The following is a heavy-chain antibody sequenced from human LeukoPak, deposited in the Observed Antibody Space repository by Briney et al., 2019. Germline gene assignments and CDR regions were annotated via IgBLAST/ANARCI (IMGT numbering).Heavy chain of an antibody. D-gene: IGHD3/OR15-3a*01. CDR3: ARTLGWTEFNPFDY. J-gene: IGHJ4*02. Sequence: GASVKVSCKASGYTFTSYDINWVRQAPGQGLEWMGGIIPIFGTANYAQKFQGRVTITADESTSTAYMELSSLRSEDTAVYYCARTLGWTEFNPFDYWGQGTLVTVSS. CDR2: IIPIFGTA. CDR1: GYTFTSYD. V-gene: IGHV1-69*13.